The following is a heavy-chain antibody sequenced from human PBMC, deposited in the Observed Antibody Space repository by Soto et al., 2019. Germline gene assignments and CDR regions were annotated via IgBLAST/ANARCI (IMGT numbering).Heavy chain of an antibody. V-gene: IGHV1-69*13. D-gene: IGHD6-19*01. CDR3: AKYSSGWYHPFDY. CDR1: GGTFSSYA. Sequence: ASVKVSCKASGGTFSSYAISWVRQAPGQGLEWMGGIIPIFGTANYAQKFQGRVTITADESTSTAYMELSSLRSEDTAVYYCAKYSSGWYHPFDYWGQGTLVTVSS. CDR2: IIPIFGTA. J-gene: IGHJ4*02.